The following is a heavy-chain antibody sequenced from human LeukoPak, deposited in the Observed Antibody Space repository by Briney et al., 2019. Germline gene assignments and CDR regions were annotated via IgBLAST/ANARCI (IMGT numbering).Heavy chain of an antibody. CDR2: LSGSGHST. Sequence: GGSLRLSCAASGFTFSNYAMSWVRQAPGKGLEWVSGLSGSGHSTYYADSVKGRFTISRDNSKNTLYLQMNSLRAEDTAVYYCARRGYYDSSGYIDYWGQGTLVTVSS. V-gene: IGHV3-23*01. D-gene: IGHD3-22*01. J-gene: IGHJ4*02. CDR3: ARRGYYDSSGYIDY. CDR1: GFTFSNYA.